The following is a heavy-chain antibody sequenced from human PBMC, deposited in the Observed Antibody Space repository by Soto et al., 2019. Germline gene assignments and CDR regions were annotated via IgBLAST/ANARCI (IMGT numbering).Heavy chain of an antibody. D-gene: IGHD6-13*01. J-gene: IGHJ6*02. Sequence: EVPLVESGGGLVQPGGSLRLSCVDSGFTFSSYWMSWVRQVPVKGLEWVGNIKQDGSEENYVDSVKGRFTISRDNAKNSMYLQMNSLRAEDPAVYYCASIAASGRGWDVWGQGTTVVVSS. CDR1: GFTFSSYW. V-gene: IGHV3-7*01. CDR2: IKQDGSEE. CDR3: ASIAASGRGWDV.